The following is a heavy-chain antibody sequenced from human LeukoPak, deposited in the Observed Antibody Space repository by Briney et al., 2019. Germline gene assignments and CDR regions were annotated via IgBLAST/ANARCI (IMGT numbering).Heavy chain of an antibody. Sequence: GSLRLSCAASGFTFSSYAMHWVRQAPGKGLEWVAVISYDGSNKYYADSVKGRFTISRDNSKNTLYLQMNSLRAEDTAVYYCARDRSWSSVDYWGQGTLVTVSS. CDR2: ISYDGSNK. CDR3: ARDRSWSSVDY. V-gene: IGHV3-30*04. J-gene: IGHJ4*02. D-gene: IGHD6-25*01. CDR1: GFTFSSYA.